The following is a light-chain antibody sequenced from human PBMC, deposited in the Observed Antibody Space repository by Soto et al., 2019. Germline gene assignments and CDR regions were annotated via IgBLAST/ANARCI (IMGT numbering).Light chain of an antibody. CDR1: ERVSSSY. CDR2: DAS. J-gene: IGKJ5*01. CDR3: QQYGSSPIT. Sequence: IVLTQSPAPMSLSPGERATLSCGSSERVSSSYVAWYQMKAGLAPRLLIHDASTRASGIPDRFRGSKSGTDFTLTIRGLEPEDSALYYCQQYGSSPITFGQGTRLEIK. V-gene: IGKV3D-20*01.